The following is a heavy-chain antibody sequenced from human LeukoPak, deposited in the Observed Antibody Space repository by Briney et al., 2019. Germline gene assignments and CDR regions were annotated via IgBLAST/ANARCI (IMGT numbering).Heavy chain of an antibody. CDR3: ARGIVVVVAAGAFDI. Sequence: ASVKVSCKASGYTFTSYAMHWVRQAPGQRLEWMGWINAGNGNTKYSQKFQGRVTITGDTSASTAYMELSSLRSEDTAVYYCARGIVVVVAAGAFDIWGQGTMVTVSS. J-gene: IGHJ3*02. D-gene: IGHD2-15*01. CDR2: INAGNGNT. CDR1: GYTFTSYA. V-gene: IGHV1-3*01.